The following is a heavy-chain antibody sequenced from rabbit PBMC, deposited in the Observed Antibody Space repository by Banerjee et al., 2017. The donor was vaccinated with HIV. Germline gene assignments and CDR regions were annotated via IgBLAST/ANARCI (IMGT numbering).Heavy chain of an antibody. CDR1: GFDFSSNA. Sequence: QEQLVESGGGLVQPEGSLTLTCKASGFDFSSNAMCWVRQAPGKGPEWIACIYNGDGSTYYASWAKGRFTISKTSSTTVTLQMTSLTAADTATYFCASGYSDIVFNLWGPGTLVTVS. CDR3: ASGYSDIVFNL. J-gene: IGHJ4*01. V-gene: IGHV1S47*01. D-gene: IGHD1-1*01. CDR2: IYNGDGST.